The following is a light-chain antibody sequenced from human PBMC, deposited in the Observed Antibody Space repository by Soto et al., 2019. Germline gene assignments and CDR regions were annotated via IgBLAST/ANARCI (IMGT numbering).Light chain of an antibody. CDR3: EAWDGSLNVVL. Sequence: QSVLTQPPSASGTPGQRVTISCSGSSSSIGTNTVNWYQHLPGSAPKLLIYSNDQRPSGVPARFSGSKSGTSASLAISGLQPDDEADYYCEAWDGSLNVVLFGGVTKLTVL. V-gene: IGLV1-44*01. CDR1: SSSIGTNT. J-gene: IGLJ2*01. CDR2: SND.